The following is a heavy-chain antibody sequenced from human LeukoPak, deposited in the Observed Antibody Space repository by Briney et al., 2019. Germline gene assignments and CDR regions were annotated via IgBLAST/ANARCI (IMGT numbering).Heavy chain of an antibody. CDR2: INPNSGGT. J-gene: IGHJ6*03. D-gene: IGHD6-6*01. CDR3: ARGEQLVDYYYYMDV. V-gene: IGHV1-2*02. Sequence: ASVKVSCKASGYTFTGYYMHWVRHAPGQGLELMGWINPNSGGTNYAQKFQGRVTVTRDTSISTAYMELSRLRSDDTAVYYCARGEQLVDYYYYMDVWGKGTTVTVSS. CDR1: GYTFTGYY.